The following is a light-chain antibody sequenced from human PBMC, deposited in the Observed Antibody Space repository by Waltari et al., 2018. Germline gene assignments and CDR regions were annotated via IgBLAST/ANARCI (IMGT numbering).Light chain of an antibody. V-gene: IGLV2-23*02. CDR3: CSYAGSSTVV. Sequence: QSALTQPASVSGSPRQSITISCTGPSSDVGSYNLFSWYQQHPGKAPKLMIYEVTKRPSGVSNRFSGSKSGNTASLTISGLQAEDEADYYCCSYAGSSTVVFGGGTKLTVL. J-gene: IGLJ2*01. CDR1: SSDVGSYNL. CDR2: EVT.